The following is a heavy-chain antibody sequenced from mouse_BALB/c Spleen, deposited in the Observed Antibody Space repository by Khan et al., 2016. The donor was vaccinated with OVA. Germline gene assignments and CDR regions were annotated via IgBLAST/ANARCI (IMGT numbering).Heavy chain of an antibody. CDR1: GHTFTKYG. V-gene: IGHV9-3-1*01. J-gene: IGHJ4*01. CDR2: INNYPGEP. D-gene: IGHD2-10*01. CDR3: TRHSYFSYVVDN. Sequence: QLQMVLFGAELKKSGETVKISCKASGHTFTKYGMYWVKQAPGKGLKWMGWINNYPGEPTYADDFNGRFAFSSETSASTAYLQINNLKNKNTATNDYTRHSYFSYVVDNWGQGTTVTVSS.